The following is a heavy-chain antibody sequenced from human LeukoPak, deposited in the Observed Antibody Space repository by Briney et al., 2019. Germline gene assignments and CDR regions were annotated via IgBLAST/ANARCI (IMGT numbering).Heavy chain of an antibody. Sequence: ASVKVPCKVSGYTLTELSMHWVRQAPGKGLEWMGGFDPEDGETIYAQKFQGRVTMTEDTSTDTAYMELSSLRSEDTAVYYCATGYYGSGSYDYWGQGTLVTVSS. CDR3: ATGYYGSGSYDY. D-gene: IGHD3-10*01. J-gene: IGHJ4*02. CDR1: GYTLTELS. V-gene: IGHV1-24*01. CDR2: FDPEDGET.